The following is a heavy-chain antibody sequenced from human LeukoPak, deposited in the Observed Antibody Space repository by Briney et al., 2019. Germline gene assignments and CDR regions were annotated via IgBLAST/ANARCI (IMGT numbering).Heavy chain of an antibody. Sequence: KPSETLSLTCTVSGYSISSGYYWGWIRQPPGKGLEWIGSIYHSGSTYYNPSLKSRVTISVDTSKNQFSLKLSSVTAAATAVYYCAGDSGSYSGYYYYYYMDVWGKGTTVTVSS. CDR2: IYHSGST. V-gene: IGHV4-38-2*02. J-gene: IGHJ6*03. D-gene: IGHD1-26*01. CDR1: GYSISSGYY. CDR3: AGDSGSYSGYYYYYYMDV.